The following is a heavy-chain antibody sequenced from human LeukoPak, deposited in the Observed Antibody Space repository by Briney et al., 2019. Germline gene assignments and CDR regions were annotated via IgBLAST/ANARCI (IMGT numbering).Heavy chain of an antibody. D-gene: IGHD2-2*01. J-gene: IGHJ5*02. V-gene: IGHV4-61*02. Sequence: SETLSLTCTVSGGSISSGSYYWSWIRQPAGKGLEWIGRIYHSGSTYYNPSLKSRVTISVDTSKNQFSLKLSSVTAADTAVYYCARFDSEYRWFDPWGQGTLVTVSS. CDR2: IYHSGST. CDR1: GGSISSGSYY. CDR3: ARFDSEYRWFDP.